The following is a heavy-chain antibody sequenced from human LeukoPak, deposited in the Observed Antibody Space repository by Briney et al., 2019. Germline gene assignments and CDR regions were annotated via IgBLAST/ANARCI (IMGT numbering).Heavy chain of an antibody. CDR3: ARSFSDTMIVVRGAFDI. V-gene: IGHV4-30-2*01. CDR2: IYHSGST. Sequence: PSETLSLTCAVSGGSISSGGYSWSWIRQPPGKGLEWIGYIYHSGSTYYNPSLKSRVTISVDRSKNQFSLKLSSVTAADTAVYYCARSFSDTMIVVRGAFDIWGQGTMVTVSS. CDR1: GGSISSGGYS. D-gene: IGHD3-22*01. J-gene: IGHJ3*02.